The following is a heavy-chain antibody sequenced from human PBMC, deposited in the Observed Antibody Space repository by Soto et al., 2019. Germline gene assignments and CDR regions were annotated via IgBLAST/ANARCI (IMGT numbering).Heavy chain of an antibody. J-gene: IGHJ6*02. CDR3: ARMASFYCSGGSCCPTYGMDV. V-gene: IGHV3-30-3*01. D-gene: IGHD2-15*01. CDR1: GFTFSSYA. Sequence: QVQLVESGGGVVQPGRSLRLSCAASGFTFSSYAMHWVRQAPGKGLEWVAVISYDGSNKYYADSVKGRFTISRDNSKNTLYLQMNSLRAEDTAVYYCARMASFYCSGGSCCPTYGMDVWGQGTTVTVSS. CDR2: ISYDGSNK.